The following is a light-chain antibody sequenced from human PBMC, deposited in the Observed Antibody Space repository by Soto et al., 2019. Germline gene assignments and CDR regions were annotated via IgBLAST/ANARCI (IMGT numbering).Light chain of an antibody. CDR2: AAS. CDR3: QQYKSFWT. CDR1: QSISSY. J-gene: IGKJ1*01. V-gene: IGKV1-39*01. Sequence: DIQMTQSPSSLSASVGDRVTITCRASQSISSYLNWYQQKPGKAPKLLIYAASSLQSGVPSRFSGSGSGTEFTLTISSLQSEDFATYYCQQYKSFWTFGQGTKVDIK.